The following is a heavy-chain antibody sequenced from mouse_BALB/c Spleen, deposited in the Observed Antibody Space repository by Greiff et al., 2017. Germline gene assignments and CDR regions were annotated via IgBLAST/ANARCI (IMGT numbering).Heavy chain of an antibody. CDR2: ISSGGSYT. Sequence: EVQLVESGGGLVKPGGSLKLSCAASGFTFSSYAMSWVRQTPEKRLEWVATISSGGSYTYYPDSVKGRFTISRDNAKNTLYLQMSSLRSEDTAMYYCARRGDYYGSSLYYYAMDYWGQGTSVTVSS. V-gene: IGHV5-9-3*01. CDR3: ARRGDYYGSSLYYYAMDY. J-gene: IGHJ4*01. CDR1: GFTFSSYA. D-gene: IGHD1-1*01.